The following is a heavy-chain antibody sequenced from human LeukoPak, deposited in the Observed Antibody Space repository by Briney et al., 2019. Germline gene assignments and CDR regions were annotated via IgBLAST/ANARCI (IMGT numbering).Heavy chain of an antibody. D-gene: IGHD3-22*01. V-gene: IGHV1-46*01. CDR2: INPSGGST. J-gene: IGHJ4*02. Sequence: ASVKVSCKASGYTFTSYYMHWVRQAPGQGLEWMGIINPSGGSTSYAQKFQGRVTMTRATSTSTVYMELSSLRSDDTAVYYCARSNNYYASSGYYAKTRRDFDYWDQGTLVTVSS. CDR1: GYTFTSYY. CDR3: ARSNNYYASSGYYAKTRRDFDY.